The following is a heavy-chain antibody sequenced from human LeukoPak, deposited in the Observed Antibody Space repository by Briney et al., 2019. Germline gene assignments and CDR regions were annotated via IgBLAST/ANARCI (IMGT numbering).Heavy chain of an antibody. CDR3: ARDRIGYSYGYEDY. D-gene: IGHD5-18*01. J-gene: IGHJ4*02. V-gene: IGHV3-7*01. CDR2: IKQDGSEK. Sequence: GGSLRLSCAASGFTFSSYWMSWVRQAPGKGLEWVANIKQDGSEKYYVDSVKGRFTISRDNAKNSLYLQMNSLRAEDTAVYYCARDRIGYSYGYEDYWGQGTLVTVSS. CDR1: GFTFSSYW.